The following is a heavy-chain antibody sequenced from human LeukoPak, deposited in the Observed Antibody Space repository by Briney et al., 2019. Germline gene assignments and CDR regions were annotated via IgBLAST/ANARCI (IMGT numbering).Heavy chain of an antibody. D-gene: IGHD4-23*01. CDR1: GDSISSYY. CDR3: ARVGFGNTPHPIDY. V-gene: IGHV4-59*01. J-gene: IGHJ4*02. Sequence: SETLSLTCTVSGDSISSYYWSWIRQPPGKGLEWIGYIYYTGSTNYNPSLKSRVTISVDTSKNQFSLELSSVTAADTAVYYCARVGFGNTPHPIDYWGQGTLVTVSS. CDR2: IYYTGST.